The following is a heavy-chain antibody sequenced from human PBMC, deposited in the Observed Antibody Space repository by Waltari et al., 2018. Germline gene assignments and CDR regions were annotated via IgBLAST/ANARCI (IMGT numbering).Heavy chain of an antibody. D-gene: IGHD3-22*01. CDR3: LRDSSGSHFDY. CDR2: INPKNGET. CDR1: GYTFTGYA. V-gene: IGHV1-2*06. Sequence: LVQSGAEVKKPGASVKVSCKASGYTFTGYAILWVRQAPGQGLEWMGRINPKNGETHYAQNFQGRVALTTDTSTNTAFMELRRLRSDDTAVYYCLRDSSGSHFDYWGQGTLVTVSS. J-gene: IGHJ4*02.